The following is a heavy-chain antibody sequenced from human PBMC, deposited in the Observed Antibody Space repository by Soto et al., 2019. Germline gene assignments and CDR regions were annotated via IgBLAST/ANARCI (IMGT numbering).Heavy chain of an antibody. CDR1: GFTFSSYA. Sequence: GSLRLSCAASGFTFSSYAMSWVRQAPGKGLEWVSAISGSGGSTYYADSVKGRFTISRDNSKNTLYLQMNSLRAEDTAVYYCASRGGRHCGGDCYPTDYWGQGTLVNVSS. CDR2: ISGSGGST. J-gene: IGHJ4*02. D-gene: IGHD2-21*02. CDR3: ASRGGRHCGGDCYPTDY. V-gene: IGHV3-23*01.